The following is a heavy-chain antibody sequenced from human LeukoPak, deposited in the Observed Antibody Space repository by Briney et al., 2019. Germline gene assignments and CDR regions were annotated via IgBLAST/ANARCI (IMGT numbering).Heavy chain of an antibody. CDR1: GYTFTGHY. CDR3: ARGFTLFDP. D-gene: IGHD2/OR15-2a*01. V-gene: IGHV1-2*02. Sequence: GASVKVSCKASGYTFTGHYMHWVRQAPGQGLEWMGWINPNSGGTNYAQKFQDRVTMTRDTSISTVYMELSRLRYDDTAVYYCARGFTLFDPWGQGTLVTVSS. CDR2: INPNSGGT. J-gene: IGHJ5*02.